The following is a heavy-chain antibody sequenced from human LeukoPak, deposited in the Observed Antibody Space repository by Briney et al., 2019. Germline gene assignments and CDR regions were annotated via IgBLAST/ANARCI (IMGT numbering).Heavy chain of an antibody. CDR3: VTGIGATMYKVPDY. CDR1: GYTFTRYW. CDR2: ISAYNGHT. J-gene: IGHJ4*02. D-gene: IGHD6-13*01. V-gene: IGHV1-18*01. Sequence: GASVNVSRKDSGYTFTRYWICWVRQAPGQPMEWTGWISAYNGHTNYARQLLGRVTMTEDTSTDTAYIELSALICEGTAQFYCVTGIGATMYKVPDYGGQGTRVTVSS.